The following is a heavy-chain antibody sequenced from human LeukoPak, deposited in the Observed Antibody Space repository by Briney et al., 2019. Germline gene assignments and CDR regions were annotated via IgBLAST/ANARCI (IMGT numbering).Heavy chain of an antibody. CDR3: ARDAGGAWPFDY. CDR2: ISPTGEGT. D-gene: IGHD4-17*01. Sequence: GGSLRLSCATSGXAFSNTGMTWVRQAPDRGLEWVSTISPTGEGTHYADSVKGRFTISRDNSKNTLSLFMDSLRADDTATYYCARDAGGAWPFDYWGQGTRVIVSS. J-gene: IGHJ4*02. V-gene: IGHV3-23*01. CDR1: GXAFSNTG.